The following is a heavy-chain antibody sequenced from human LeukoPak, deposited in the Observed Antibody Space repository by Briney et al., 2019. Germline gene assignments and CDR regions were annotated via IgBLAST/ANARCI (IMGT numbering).Heavy chain of an antibody. CDR2: IIPIFGTA. CDR3: ARLYSSSWYNWFDP. D-gene: IGHD6-13*01. V-gene: IGHV1-69*05. CDR1: GGTFSSYA. J-gene: IGHJ5*02. Sequence: GSSVKVSCKASGGTFSSYAISWVRQGPGQGLDLMGVIIPIFGTANYAQEFEGRVSITTDESTSTAYMELSSLRSEDTAVYYCARLYSSSWYNWFDPWGQGTLVTVSS.